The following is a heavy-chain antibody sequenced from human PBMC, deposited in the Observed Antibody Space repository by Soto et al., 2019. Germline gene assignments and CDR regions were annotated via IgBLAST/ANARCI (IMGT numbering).Heavy chain of an antibody. V-gene: IGHV3-23*01. J-gene: IGHJ4*02. CDR2: ITATGGAT. D-gene: IGHD6-13*01. CDR1: GFTFSSSA. CDR3: AKGIYSSTWYGEY. Sequence: GGSLRLSCAASGFTFSSSAMSWIRLAPGKGLEWVSTITATGGATYYADSAKGRFTISRDNSKNTLYLQMNGLRAEDTAIYYCAKGIYSSTWYGEYWGQGSLVTVSS.